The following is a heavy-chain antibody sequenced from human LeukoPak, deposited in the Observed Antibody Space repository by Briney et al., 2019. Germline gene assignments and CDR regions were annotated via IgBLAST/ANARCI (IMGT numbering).Heavy chain of an antibody. Sequence: GGSLRLSCAASGFTFSSCGFNWVRQAPGKGLEWVSSIGPTGTDRYYADSVRGRFTISRDNAKNSMYLQMDSLRDEDTAVYYCSTETIVRHYDYWGQGTLLTVSS. CDR3: STETIVRHYDY. CDR2: IGPTGTDR. CDR1: GFTFSSCG. D-gene: IGHD1-14*01. V-gene: IGHV3-21*01. J-gene: IGHJ4*02.